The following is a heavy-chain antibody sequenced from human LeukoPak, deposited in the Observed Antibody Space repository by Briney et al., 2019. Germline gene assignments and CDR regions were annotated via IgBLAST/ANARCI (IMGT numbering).Heavy chain of an antibody. J-gene: IGHJ4*02. CDR1: GFPFSSYG. D-gene: IGHD5-18*01. CDR3: AKDPGSNSYGSFDN. CDR2: TSSDGSKN. Sequence: GGSLRLSCAASGFPFSSYGMHWVRQAPGKGLEWVAVTSSDGSKNHYADSVKGRFTISRDNSKNTLYLQMNSLRVEDTAIYYCAKDPGSNSYGSFDNWGQGTLVTVSS. V-gene: IGHV3-30*18.